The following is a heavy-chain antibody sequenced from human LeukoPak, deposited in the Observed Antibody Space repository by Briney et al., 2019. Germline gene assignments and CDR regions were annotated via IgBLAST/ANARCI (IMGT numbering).Heavy chain of an antibody. V-gene: IGHV3-23*01. Sequence: GGSLRLSCAASGFTFSSYAMSWVRQAPGKGLEWVSAISGSGGSTYYADSVKGRFTISRDNSKNTLYLQMNSLRAEDTAVYYCARAGASSDAFDIWGQGTMVTVSS. J-gene: IGHJ3*02. CDR2: ISGSGGST. D-gene: IGHD2-2*01. CDR1: GFTFSSYA. CDR3: ARAGASSDAFDI.